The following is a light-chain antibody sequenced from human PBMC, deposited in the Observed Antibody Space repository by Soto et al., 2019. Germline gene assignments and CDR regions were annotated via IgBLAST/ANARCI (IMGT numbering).Light chain of an antibody. Sequence: EIVMTQSPAPVSVSQGVRATRSCRASQSVNSNLAWHQQKPAQAPTLLSYGASTRATGIPASFSGSGSGKEFTLTISSLQSEDFAVYYRQQYNNWPPYPFGQGTKLEIK. V-gene: IGKV3-15*01. J-gene: IGKJ2*01. CDR1: QSVNSN. CDR3: QQYNNWPPYP. CDR2: GAS.